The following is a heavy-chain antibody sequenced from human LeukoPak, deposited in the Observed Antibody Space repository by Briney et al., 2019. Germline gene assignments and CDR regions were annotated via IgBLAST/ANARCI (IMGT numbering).Heavy chain of an antibody. CDR1: GFTLSSHA. D-gene: IGHD6-13*01. J-gene: IGHJ4*02. V-gene: IGHV3-23*01. CDR2: ISASGDGI. CDR3: VKTPGGAAGNRVFDH. Sequence: GGSLRVSCAASGFTLSSHAMSWVRQAPGKGLEWVSAISASGDGIYYTDSVKGRFTMSRDNSNDTLYLQMNSLRADDTAVYFCVKTPGGAAGNRVFDHWGQGALVTVSS.